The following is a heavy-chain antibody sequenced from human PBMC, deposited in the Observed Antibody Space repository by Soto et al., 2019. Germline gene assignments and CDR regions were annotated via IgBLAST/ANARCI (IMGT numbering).Heavy chain of an antibody. CDR2: ISGSGGST. CDR3: AKAPHITMIVVVIHYFDY. J-gene: IGHJ4*02. V-gene: IGHV3-23*01. CDR1: GFTFRSYA. D-gene: IGHD3-22*01. Sequence: GGSLILSCAPSGFTFRSYAMILVRPAPGKWLEWVSAISGSGGSTYYADSVKGRFTISRDNSKNTLYLQMNSLRAEDTAVYYCAKAPHITMIVVVIHYFDYWGQGTLVTVSS.